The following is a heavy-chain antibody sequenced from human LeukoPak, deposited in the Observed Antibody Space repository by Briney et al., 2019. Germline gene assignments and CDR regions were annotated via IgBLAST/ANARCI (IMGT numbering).Heavy chain of an antibody. CDR2: INAGNGIT. D-gene: IGHD6-13*01. CDR3: ARGQQLSY. Sequence: ASVKVSCKASGYTFTSYAMHWVRQAPGQRLEWMGWINAGNGITKYSQKFQGRVTITRDTSASTAYMELSSLRSEDTAVYYCARGQQLSYWGQGTLVTVSS. J-gene: IGHJ4*02. CDR1: GYTFTSYA. V-gene: IGHV1-3*01.